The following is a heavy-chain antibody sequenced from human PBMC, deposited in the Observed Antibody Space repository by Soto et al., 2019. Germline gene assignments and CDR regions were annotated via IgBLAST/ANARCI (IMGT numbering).Heavy chain of an antibody. Sequence: GGSLRLSCAASGFTFDGYAMSWVRQAPGKGLEWVSVISGSSGSTDYADSVKGRFIISRDNSKNILYLQMNSLRAEDTAVYYCXKDLYSSSWAKKYYFEYWGPGTQVTVSS. CDR3: XKDLYSSSWAKKYYFEY. D-gene: IGHD2-2*01. V-gene: IGHV3-23*01. CDR1: GFTFDGYA. J-gene: IGHJ4*02. CDR2: ISGSSGST.